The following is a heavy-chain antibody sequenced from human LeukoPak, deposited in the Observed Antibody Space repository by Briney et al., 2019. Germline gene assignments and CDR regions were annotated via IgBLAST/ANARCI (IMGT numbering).Heavy chain of an antibody. CDR2: IYYSGST. D-gene: IGHD6-13*01. J-gene: IGHJ5*02. CDR3: AGSVAAAGTAWFDP. CDR1: GGSISSGGYY. V-gene: IGHV4-31*03. Sequence: SETLSLTCTVSGGSISSGGYYWSWIRQHPGKGLEWIGYIYYSGSTYYNPSLKSRVTISVDTSKNQFSLKLSSVTAADTAVYYCAGSVAAAGTAWFDPWGQGTLVTVSS.